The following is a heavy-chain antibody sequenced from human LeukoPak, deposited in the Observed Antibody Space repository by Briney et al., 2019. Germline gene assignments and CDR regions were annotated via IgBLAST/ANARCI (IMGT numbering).Heavy chain of an antibody. V-gene: IGHV3-11*01. CDR2: ISSTSSTI. CDR1: GFTFSDYY. J-gene: IGHJ4*02. D-gene: IGHD3-10*01. CDR3: ASSSGTHRRYFDY. Sequence: GGSLRLSCAASGFTFSDYYMSWIRQAPGKGLEWVSYISSTSSTIYYTDSVKGRFTISRDNAKNSLYLQMNSLRAEDTAVYYCASSSGTHRRYFDYWGQGTLVTVSS.